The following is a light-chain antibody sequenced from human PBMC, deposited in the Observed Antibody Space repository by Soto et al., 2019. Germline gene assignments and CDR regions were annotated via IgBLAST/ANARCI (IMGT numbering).Light chain of an antibody. V-gene: IGLV4-60*02. J-gene: IGLJ3*02. CDR2: LEGRGSY. Sequence: QSVLTQSSSASASLGSSVKLTCTLSSGHSSYIIAWHQQQPGKAPRYLMNLEGRGSYNKGSGIPDRFSGSSSGPDRYLTISNLRFEYEADYYCETWDSNTWVFGGGTTLTVL. CDR3: ETWDSNTWV. CDR1: SGHSSYI.